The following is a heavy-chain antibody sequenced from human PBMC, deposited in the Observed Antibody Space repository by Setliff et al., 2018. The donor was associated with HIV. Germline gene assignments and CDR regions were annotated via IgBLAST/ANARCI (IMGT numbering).Heavy chain of an antibody. V-gene: IGHV1-69*13. D-gene: IGHD3-3*01. Sequence: SVKVSCKASGRTFSSYTISWVRQAPGQGLEWMGGIIPIFRTPKYAQKFQGRVSITADASTSTAYMELSSLRSEDTAVYYCARGEKRFLEWLPLDYYYYYYMDVWGKGITVTVSS. CDR3: ARGEKRFLEWLPLDYYYYYYMDV. J-gene: IGHJ6*03. CDR1: GRTFSSYT. CDR2: IIPIFRTP.